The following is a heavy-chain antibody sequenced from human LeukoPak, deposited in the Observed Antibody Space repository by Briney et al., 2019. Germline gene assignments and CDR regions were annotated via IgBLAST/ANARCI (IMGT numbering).Heavy chain of an antibody. J-gene: IGHJ4*02. D-gene: IGHD3-10*02. CDR3: GRLSYVRGIDY. CDR1: GDSISSSTYY. Sequence: SETLSLTCSVSGDSISSSTYYWGWIRQPPGKGREWIGSIYYSGSTYYNPSLKSRVTISVDTSKNQFSLKLSSVTAADTAVHYCGRLSYVRGIDYWGQGTLVTVSS. CDR2: IYYSGST. V-gene: IGHV4-39*01.